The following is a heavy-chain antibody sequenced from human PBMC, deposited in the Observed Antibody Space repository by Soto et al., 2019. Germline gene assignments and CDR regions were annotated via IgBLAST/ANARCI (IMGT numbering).Heavy chain of an antibody. Sequence: QVQLQESGPGLVKPSQTLSLTCTVSGGSISSGGYYWSWIRQHPGKGLEWIGYIYYSGSTYYNPSLKSRVTISVDTSKNQFSLKLSSVTAADTAVYYCARGASGCSSTSCYPSYYYYYYMDVWGKGTTVTVSS. CDR1: GGSISSGGYY. CDR3: ARGASGCSSTSCYPSYYYYYYMDV. V-gene: IGHV4-31*03. J-gene: IGHJ6*03. CDR2: IYYSGST. D-gene: IGHD2-2*01.